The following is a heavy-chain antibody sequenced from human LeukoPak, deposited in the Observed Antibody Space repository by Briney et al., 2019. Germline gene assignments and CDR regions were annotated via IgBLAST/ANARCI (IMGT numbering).Heavy chain of an antibody. J-gene: IGHJ3*02. V-gene: IGHV4-59*01. CDR3: ARGGDTYYHDSRGSFDI. D-gene: IGHD3-22*01. Sequence: PSETLSLTCIVSGGSISTYYWSWIRQPPGKGLEWIGDIYYSGSTNYNPSLRSRVTISVDTSRNQISLRLSSVTAADTAVYYCARGGDTYYHDSRGSFDIWGQGTMVTLSS. CDR1: GGSISTYY. CDR2: IYYSGST.